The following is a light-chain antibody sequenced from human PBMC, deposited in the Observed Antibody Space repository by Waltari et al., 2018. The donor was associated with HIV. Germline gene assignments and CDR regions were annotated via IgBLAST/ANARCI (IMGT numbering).Light chain of an antibody. CDR3: AAWDNYLNAWV. CDR2: ESD. Sequence: QSVLTQPPSTSATPGPRVTILCSGASSNIGSHFVSWYQHLPGATRKPLIYESDRRPSGVPDRFSGSESGTSASLAISGLRSEDEADYYCAAWDNYLNAWVFGGGTRVTVL. V-gene: IGLV1-47*01. CDR1: SSNIGSHF. J-gene: IGLJ3*02.